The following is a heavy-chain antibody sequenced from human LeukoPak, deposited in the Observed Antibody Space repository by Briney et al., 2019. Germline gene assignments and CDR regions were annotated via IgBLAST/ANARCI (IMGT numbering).Heavy chain of an antibody. J-gene: IGHJ3*02. CDR1: GYTFTGYY. D-gene: IGHD3-22*01. Sequence: ASVKVSCKASGYTFTGYYMHWVRQAPGQGLEWMGWINPNSGGTNYAQKFQGRVTMTRDTSISTAYMELSGLRSDDTAVYYCARSTYYYDSSGYYRGWFDIWGQGTMVTVSS. CDR2: INPNSGGT. V-gene: IGHV1-2*02. CDR3: ARSTYYYDSSGYYRGWFDI.